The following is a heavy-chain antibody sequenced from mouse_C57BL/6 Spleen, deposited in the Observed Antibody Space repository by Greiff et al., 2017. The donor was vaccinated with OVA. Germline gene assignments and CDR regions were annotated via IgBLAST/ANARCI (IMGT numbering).Heavy chain of an antibody. CDR3: ARDTTVVEGYAMDY. V-gene: IGHV1-81*01. CDR2: IYPRSGNT. Sequence: QVHVKQSGAELARPGASVKLSCKASGYTFTSYGISWVKQRTGQGLEWIGEIYPRSGNTYYNEKFKGKATLTADKSSSTAYMELRSLTSEDSAVYFCARDTTVVEGYAMDYWGQGTSVTVSS. J-gene: IGHJ4*01. D-gene: IGHD1-1*01. CDR1: GYTFTSYG.